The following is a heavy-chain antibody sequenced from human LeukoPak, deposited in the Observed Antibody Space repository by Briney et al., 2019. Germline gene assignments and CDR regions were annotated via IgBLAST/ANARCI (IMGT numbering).Heavy chain of an antibody. CDR3: ARVSSGYFGLDY. J-gene: IGHJ4*02. CDR2: IYDSGST. Sequence: SQTLSLTCTVSGGSLSSGGYYWRWVRQHPGTGLEWIGYIYDSGSTDYNPSLKSRVTISADTSKNQFSLKLGSVTAADTAVYYCARVSSGYFGLDYWGQGTLVTVSS. D-gene: IGHD3-22*01. CDR1: GGSLSSGGYY. V-gene: IGHV4-31*03.